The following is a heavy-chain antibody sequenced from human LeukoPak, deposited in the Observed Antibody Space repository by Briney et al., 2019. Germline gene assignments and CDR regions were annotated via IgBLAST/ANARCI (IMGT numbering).Heavy chain of an antibody. D-gene: IGHD6-19*01. J-gene: IGHJ4*02. V-gene: IGHV4-59*12. CDR1: GGSISSYY. CDR3: ASLYISGWYSFDY. CDR2: IYYSGST. Sequence: PSETLSLTCTVSGGSISSYYWSWIRQPPGKGLEWIGYIYYSGSTYYNPSLKSRVTISVDTSKNQFSVRLSSVTAADTAVYYCASLYISGWYSFDYRGQGTLVTVSA.